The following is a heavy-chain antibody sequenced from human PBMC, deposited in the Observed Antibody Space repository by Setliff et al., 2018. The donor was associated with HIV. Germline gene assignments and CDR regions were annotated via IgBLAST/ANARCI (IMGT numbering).Heavy chain of an antibody. CDR1: GHRLTELS. CDR3: ATSGFYDILTGPTPGAFDI. D-gene: IGHD3-9*01. V-gene: IGHV1-24*01. CDR2: FDPEDDET. J-gene: IGHJ3*02. Sequence: ASVKVSCKVSGHRLTELSIHWVRQAPGEGLEWGGGFDPEDDETVYAEKFQGRVTMTEDTSTDTAYMPLSSLGSEDTAMYYCATSGFYDILTGPTPGAFDIWGQGPLVTVSS.